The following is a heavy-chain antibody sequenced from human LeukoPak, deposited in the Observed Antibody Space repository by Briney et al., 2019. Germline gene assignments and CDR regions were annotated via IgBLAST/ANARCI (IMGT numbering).Heavy chain of an antibody. CDR2: IYYRGST. V-gene: IGHV4-39*02. CDR1: GGSISSSSYY. D-gene: IGHD3-9*01. J-gene: IGHJ4*02. Sequence: PSETLSLTCTVSGGSISSSSYYWGWIRQPPGKGLEWIGSIYYRGSTYLNPSLKSRVTISVDTSKNQFSLKLSSVSAADTAVYYCARDQRLYDILTGYSMGFFDYWGQGTLVTVSS. CDR3: ARDQRLYDILTGYSMGFFDY.